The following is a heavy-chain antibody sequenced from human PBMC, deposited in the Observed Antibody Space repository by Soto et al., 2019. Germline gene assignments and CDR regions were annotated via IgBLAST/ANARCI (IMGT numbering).Heavy chain of an antibody. J-gene: IGHJ4*02. V-gene: IGHV4-31*03. Sequence: SETLAVTCPVSGCSMSSGGYYWSWIRQHPGKGLEWIGYIYYSGSTYYNPSLKSRVTISVDTSKNQFSLKLSSVTAADTAVYYCARGLRFLEWLSYFDYWGQGTLVTVSS. CDR2: IYYSGST. D-gene: IGHD3-3*01. CDR1: GCSMSSGGYY. CDR3: ARGLRFLEWLSYFDY.